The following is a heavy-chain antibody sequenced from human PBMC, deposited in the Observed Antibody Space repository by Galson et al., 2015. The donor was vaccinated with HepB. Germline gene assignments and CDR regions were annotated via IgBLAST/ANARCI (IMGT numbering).Heavy chain of an antibody. Sequence: SETLSLTCTVSGGSISSSSYYWGWVRQPPGKGLEWIGNIFYSGNTYYSPSLKSRAAIAVDTSKNQFSLKLSSVTAADTAVYYCTREGATSNSFDYWGQGTLVTVSS. D-gene: IGHD1-26*01. CDR1: GGSISSSSYY. CDR3: TREGATSNSFDY. J-gene: IGHJ4*02. CDR2: IFYSGNT. V-gene: IGHV4-39*02.